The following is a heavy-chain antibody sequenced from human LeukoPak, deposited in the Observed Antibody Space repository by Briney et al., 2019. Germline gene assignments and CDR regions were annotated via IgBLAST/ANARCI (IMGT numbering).Heavy chain of an antibody. CDR3: AKIGSDY. CDR2: ISGSGGST. V-gene: IGHV3-23*01. CDR1: GCTFRRYA. D-gene: IGHD1-14*01. J-gene: IGHJ4*02. Sequence: GGALRLSCAASGCTFRRYAMSWVRQAPGKGLEWVSTISGSGGSTYYADSVKGRFTISRDNSENTVFLQMNSPRGEDTAVYRCAKIGSDYWGQGTLVTVSS.